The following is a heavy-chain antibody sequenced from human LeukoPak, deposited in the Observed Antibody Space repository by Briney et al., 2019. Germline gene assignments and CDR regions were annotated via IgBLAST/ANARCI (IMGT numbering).Heavy chain of an antibody. CDR3: AKSIATPNSGGDY. CDR1: GITVSNYA. D-gene: IGHD2-15*01. Sequence: GGSLRLSCVVSGITVSNYAINWVRQAPGKGLEWVSGISGSAGGTKYADSVKGRFTISRDNSKNTLYLQMNSLRAEDTAVYYCAKSIATPNSGGDYWGQGTLVTVSS. V-gene: IGHV3-23*01. CDR2: ISGSAGGT. J-gene: IGHJ4*02.